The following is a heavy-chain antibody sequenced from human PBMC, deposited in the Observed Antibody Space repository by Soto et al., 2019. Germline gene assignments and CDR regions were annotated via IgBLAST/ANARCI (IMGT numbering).Heavy chain of an antibody. Sequence: QVQLVQSGAEVKKPGASVKVSCKASGYTFTSYDINWVRQATGQGLEWMGWMNPNSGNTGYAQKFQGTVTMTRNTSISTAYMELSSLRSEDTAVYYCARVMEDDYVWGSYRPPSFDYWGQGTLVTVSS. CDR3: ARVMEDDYVWGSYRPPSFDY. D-gene: IGHD3-16*02. CDR1: GYTFTSYD. CDR2: MNPNSGNT. V-gene: IGHV1-8*01. J-gene: IGHJ4*02.